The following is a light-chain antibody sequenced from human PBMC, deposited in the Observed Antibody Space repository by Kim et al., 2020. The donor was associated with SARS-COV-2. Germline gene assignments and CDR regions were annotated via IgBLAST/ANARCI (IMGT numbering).Light chain of an antibody. CDR2: HAS. CDR3: QKYDNAPDT. J-gene: IGKJ5*01. CDR1: QGIGSS. V-gene: IGKV1-27*01. Sequence: DIQMTQSPSSLSASVGDRVTITCRASQGIGSSLAWYQQKPGKVPKLLIYHASNLQSGAPSRFSGSGSGTDFALTISGLQPEDVASYYCQKYDNAPDTFDQGTRLEIK.